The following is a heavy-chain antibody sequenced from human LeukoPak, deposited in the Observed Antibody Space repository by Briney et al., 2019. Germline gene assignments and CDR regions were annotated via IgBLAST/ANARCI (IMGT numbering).Heavy chain of an antibody. J-gene: IGHJ4*02. V-gene: IGHV3-23*01. Sequence: HSGGSLRLSCAPSGFMLTNCVMTWVRRAPGKGLEWVSGISRTGTDTYYGDSVKGRFTISRDNSKNTLFLQMNNLRVEDTAVYYCAKDRRPEGSYGYFDYCGQGTLVTVSS. D-gene: IGHD5-18*01. CDR3: AKDRRPEGSYGYFDY. CDR2: ISRTGTDT. CDR1: GFMLTNCV.